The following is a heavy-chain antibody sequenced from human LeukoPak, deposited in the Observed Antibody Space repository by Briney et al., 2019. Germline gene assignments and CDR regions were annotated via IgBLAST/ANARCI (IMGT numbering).Heavy chain of an antibody. CDR3: AQHCSSTSCYQDY. V-gene: IGHV1-2*02. D-gene: IGHD2-2*01. Sequence: ASVKVSCKASGYTFTGYYMHWVRQAPGQGLEWMGWINPNSGGTNYAQKFQGRVTMTRDTSISTAYMELSRLRSDDTAVYYCAQHCSSTSCYQDYWGQGTLVTVSP. CDR1: GYTFTGYY. J-gene: IGHJ4*02. CDR2: INPNSGGT.